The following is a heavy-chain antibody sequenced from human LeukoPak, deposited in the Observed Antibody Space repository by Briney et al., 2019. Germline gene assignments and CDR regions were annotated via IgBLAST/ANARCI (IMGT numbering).Heavy chain of an antibody. Sequence: GGSLRLSCAASGFTFSHYWMSWVRQAPGKGLEWVANIKQDGSEKYYVDSMKGRFTISRDNAKKSLYLQTNSLRAEDTAVYYCARDLVGEGYCSGGSCYGPQPKDAFDIWGQGTMVTVSS. J-gene: IGHJ3*02. CDR2: IKQDGSEK. D-gene: IGHD2-15*01. CDR3: ARDLVGEGYCSGGSCYGPQPKDAFDI. CDR1: GFTFSHYW. V-gene: IGHV3-7*01.